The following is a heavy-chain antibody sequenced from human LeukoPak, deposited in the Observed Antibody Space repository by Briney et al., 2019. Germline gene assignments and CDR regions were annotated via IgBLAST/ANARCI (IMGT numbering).Heavy chain of an antibody. Sequence: GGSLRLSCAASGFTFTTYWMNWVRQAPGKGLEWVSYISSSSSTIYYADSVKGRFTISRDNAKNSLYLQMNSLRAEDTAVYYCARSNEDAFDIWGQGTMVTVSS. CDR3: ARSNEDAFDI. V-gene: IGHV3-48*01. J-gene: IGHJ3*02. CDR2: ISSSSSTI. CDR1: GFTFTTYW. D-gene: IGHD4-11*01.